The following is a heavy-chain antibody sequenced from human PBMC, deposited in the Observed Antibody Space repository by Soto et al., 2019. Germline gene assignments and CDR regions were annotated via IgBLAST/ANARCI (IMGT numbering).Heavy chain of an antibody. CDR2: IYHSGST. J-gene: IGHJ2*01. D-gene: IGHD1-1*01. CDR1: GGSISSGGYS. Sequence: QLQLQESGSGLVKPSQTLSLTCAVSGGSISSGGYSWSWIRQPPGKGLEWIGYIYHSGSTYYNPSLKSRVTISVERSKNQFSLKLSSVTAADTAVYYCARDLHGGTDGYFDLWGRGTLVTVSS. V-gene: IGHV4-30-2*01. CDR3: ARDLHGGTDGYFDL.